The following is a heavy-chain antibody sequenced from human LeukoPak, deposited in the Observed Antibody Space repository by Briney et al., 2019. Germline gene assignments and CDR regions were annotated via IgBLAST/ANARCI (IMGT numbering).Heavy chain of an antibody. CDR1: GFTFSSYG. J-gene: IGHJ4*02. Sequence: GGSLRLSCAASGFTFSSYGMHWVRQAPGKGLEWVAFIRYDGSDKYYADSVKGRFTISRDNSKNTLYLQMKSLRAEDTAVYYCAKAVGYYFDYWGQGTLVTVSS. CDR2: IRYDGSDK. CDR3: AKAVGYYFDY. D-gene: IGHD2-15*01. V-gene: IGHV3-30*02.